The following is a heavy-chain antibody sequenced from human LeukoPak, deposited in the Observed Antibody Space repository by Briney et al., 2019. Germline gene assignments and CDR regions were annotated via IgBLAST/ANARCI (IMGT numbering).Heavy chain of an antibody. CDR2: IYYSGST. CDR3: ARVGDSSRDFDY. V-gene: IGHV4-59*01. D-gene: IGHD3-22*01. J-gene: IGHJ4*02. CDR1: GGSISSYY. Sequence: SETLSLTCTVSGGSISSYYWSWIRQPPEKGLEWIGYIYYSGSTNYNPSFKSRVTISVDTSKNQFSLKLSSVTTADTAVYYCARVGDSSRDFDYWGQGTLVTVSS.